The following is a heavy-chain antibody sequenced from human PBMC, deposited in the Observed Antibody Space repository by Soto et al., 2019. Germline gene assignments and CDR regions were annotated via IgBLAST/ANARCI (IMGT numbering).Heavy chain of an antibody. V-gene: IGHV3-23*01. CDR2: ISGSGGST. J-gene: IGHJ5*02. CDR3: AKDSAVVAATLYGWFDP. D-gene: IGHD2-15*01. Sequence: EVQLLESGGGLVQPGGSLRLSCAASGFTFSSYAMSRVRQAPGKGLEWVSAISGSGGSTYYADSVKGRFTISRDNSKNTLYLQMNSLRAEDTAVYYCAKDSAVVAATLYGWFDPWGQGTLVTVSS. CDR1: GFTFSSYA.